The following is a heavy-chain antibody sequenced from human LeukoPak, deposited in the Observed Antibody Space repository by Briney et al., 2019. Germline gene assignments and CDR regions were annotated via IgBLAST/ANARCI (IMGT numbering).Heavy chain of an antibody. CDR2: ISPIFGTA. CDR3: AGGPKYYDIIGRGYFDY. Sequence: SVKVSCKASGGTFSSYAISWVRQAPGQGLEWMGGISPIFGTANYAQKFQGRVTITADESTSTAYMELSSLRSEDTAVYYCAGGPKYYDIIGRGYFDYWGQGTLVTVSS. V-gene: IGHV1-69*13. J-gene: IGHJ4*02. D-gene: IGHD3-22*01. CDR1: GGTFSSYA.